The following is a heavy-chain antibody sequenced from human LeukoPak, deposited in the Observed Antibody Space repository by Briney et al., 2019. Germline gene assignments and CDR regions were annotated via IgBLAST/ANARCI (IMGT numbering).Heavy chain of an antibody. J-gene: IGHJ5*02. D-gene: IGHD6-13*01. CDR2: ISSSSSYI. V-gene: IGHV3-21*01. CDR1: GFTFSSYS. Sequence: PGGSLRLSCAASGFTFSSYSMNWVRQAPGKGLEWVSSISSSSSYIYYADSVKGRFTISRDNAKNSLYLQMNSLRAEDTAVYYCARESGSSWAYNWFDPWGQGTLVTVSS. CDR3: ARESGSSWAYNWFDP.